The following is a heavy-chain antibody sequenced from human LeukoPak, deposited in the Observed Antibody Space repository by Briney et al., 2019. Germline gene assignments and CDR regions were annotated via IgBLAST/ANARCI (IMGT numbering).Heavy chain of an antibody. CDR3: ATARYSGSYPDDY. CDR2: FDPEDGET. D-gene: IGHD1-26*01. CDR1: GYTFTSYY. Sequence: ASVKVSCKASGYTFTSYYMHWVRQAPGKGLEWMGGFDPEDGETIYAQKFQGRVTMTEDTSTDTAYMELSSLRSEDTAVYYCATARYSGSYPDDYWGQGTLVTVSS. J-gene: IGHJ4*02. V-gene: IGHV1-24*01.